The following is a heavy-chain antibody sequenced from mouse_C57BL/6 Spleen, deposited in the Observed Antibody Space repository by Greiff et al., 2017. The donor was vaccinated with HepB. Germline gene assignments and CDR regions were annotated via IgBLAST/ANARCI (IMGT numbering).Heavy chain of an antibody. CDR3: ARQGYYYDDYYAMDY. D-gene: IGHD2-4*01. V-gene: IGHV5-12*01. CDR1: GFTFSDYY. CDR2: ISNGGGST. J-gene: IGHJ4*01. Sequence: EVKLMESGGGLVQPGGSLKLSCEASGFTFSDYYMYWVRQTPEKRLEWVAYISNGGGSTYYPDTVKGRFTIYRANAKNTLYLQMSRLKSEDTAMYYCARQGYYYDDYYAMDYWGQGTSVTVSS.